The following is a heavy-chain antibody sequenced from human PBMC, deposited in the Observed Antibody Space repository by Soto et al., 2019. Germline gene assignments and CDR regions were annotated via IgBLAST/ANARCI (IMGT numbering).Heavy chain of an antibody. CDR1: GDSISNLDYF. V-gene: IGHV4-30-4*01. CDR2: IYKSATT. J-gene: IGHJ5*01. CDR3: ARGRYCLTGRCFPNWFDS. Sequence: SETLSLTCSVSGDSISNLDYFWAWIRQPPGQALEYIGYIYKSATTYYNPSFESRVAISVDASKSQFSLNVTSVTAADTAVYFCARGRYCLTGRCFPNWFDSWGQGVLVTVSS. D-gene: IGHD7-27*01.